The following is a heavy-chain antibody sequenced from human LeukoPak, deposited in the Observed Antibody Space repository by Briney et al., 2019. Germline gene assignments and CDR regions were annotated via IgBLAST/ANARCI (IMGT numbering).Heavy chain of an antibody. V-gene: IGHV3-21*01. CDR2: ISSSSSYI. D-gene: IGHD3-22*01. Sequence: GGSLRLSCAASGFTFSSYSMNWVRQAPGKGLEWVSSISSSSSYIYYADSVKGRFTISRDNAKNSLYLQMNSLRAEDTAVYYCASPTTGYYDSSGYPPNDYWGQGTLVTVSS. CDR3: ASPTTGYYDSSGYPPNDY. CDR1: GFTFSSYS. J-gene: IGHJ4*02.